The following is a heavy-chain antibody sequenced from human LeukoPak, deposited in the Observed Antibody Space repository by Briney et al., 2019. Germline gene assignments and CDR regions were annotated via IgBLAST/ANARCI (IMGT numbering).Heavy chain of an antibody. CDR2: ISAYNGNT. CDR3: ASIGGRVPGFGTPPAFGTPPADDHDH. D-gene: IGHD1-14*01. Sequence: GASVKVSCKASGYTFTSYGISWVRQAPGQGLEWMGWISAYNGNTNYAQKLQGRVTMTTDTSTSTAYMELSRLTSDDTAVHYCASIGGRVPGFGTPPAFGTPPADDHDHWGQGTLVTVSS. CDR1: GYTFTSYG. J-gene: IGHJ4*02. V-gene: IGHV1-18*01.